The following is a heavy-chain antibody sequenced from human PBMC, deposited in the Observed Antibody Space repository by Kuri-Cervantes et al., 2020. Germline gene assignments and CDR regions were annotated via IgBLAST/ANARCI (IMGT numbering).Heavy chain of an antibody. CDR2: INAGNGNT. CDR1: GYTFTSYA. V-gene: IGHV1-3*01. J-gene: IGHJ4*02. CDR3: ARARRGYRSEYYFDY. D-gene: IGHD5-12*01. Sequence: GESLKISCAASGYTFTSYAMHWVRQAPGQRLEWMGWINAGNGNTKYSQKFQGRDTITRDTSASTAYMELSSLRSEDTAVYYCARARRGYRSEYYFDYWGQGTLVTVSS.